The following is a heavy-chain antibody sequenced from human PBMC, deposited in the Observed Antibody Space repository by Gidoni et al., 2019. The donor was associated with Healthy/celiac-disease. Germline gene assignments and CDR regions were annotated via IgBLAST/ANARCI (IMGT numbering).Heavy chain of an antibody. D-gene: IGHD3-22*01. J-gene: IGHJ4*02. CDR2: ITHTGST. Sequence: QVQLQQWGAGLLKPSETLSPTSAMSGPSSSGYYWSWIRQSPGRGLGWIAEITHTGSTNYKPSLRSRVTISVDASKNQFALQLRSVTAADTAVYYCARGRYHDSSGFPYWGQGTLVTVSS. V-gene: IGHV4-34*01. CDR3: ARGRYHDSSGFPY. CDR1: GPSSSGYY.